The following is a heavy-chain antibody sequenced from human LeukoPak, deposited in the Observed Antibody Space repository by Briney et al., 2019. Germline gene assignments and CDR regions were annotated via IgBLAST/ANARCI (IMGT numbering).Heavy chain of an antibody. J-gene: IGHJ6*02. CDR2: ISSSGSTI. V-gene: IGHV3-11*01. CDR3: ARVGDGSYLMAYYYYGMDV. CDR1: GFTFSDYY. D-gene: IGHD1-26*01. Sequence: GGSLRLSCAASGFTFSDYYMSWIRQAPGKGLEWVSYISSSGSTIYYADSVKGRFTISRDNAKNSLYLQMNSLRAEDTAVYYCARVGDGSYLMAYYYYGMDVWGQGTTVTVSS.